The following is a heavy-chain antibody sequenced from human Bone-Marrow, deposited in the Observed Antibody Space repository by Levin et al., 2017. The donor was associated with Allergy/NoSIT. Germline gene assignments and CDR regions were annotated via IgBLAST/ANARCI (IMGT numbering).Heavy chain of an antibody. CDR2: TSYDGGNQ. CDR3: ARDRFLEGGNWFDP. Sequence: PGGSLSLSCAASGFTFSRYAMHWVRQAPGKGLEWVAGTSYDGGNQDYAESVRGRFTISRDNSKNSLYLQMNSLRGDDTAVYYCARDRFLEGGNWFDPWGQGTLVTVSS. CDR1: GFTFSRYA. J-gene: IGHJ5*02. V-gene: IGHV3-30-3*01. D-gene: IGHD3-3*01.